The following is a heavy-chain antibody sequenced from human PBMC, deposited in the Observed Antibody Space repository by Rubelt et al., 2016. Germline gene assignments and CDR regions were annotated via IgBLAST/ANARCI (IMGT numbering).Heavy chain of an antibody. CDR2: INSDGSSK. CDR3: AKDAMRRVWFGADY. CDR1: GFTFSSYW. Sequence: GFTFSSYWMHWVRQAPGKGLVWVSRINSDGSSKSYADSVKGRFTISRDNSKNTLYLQMNSLRAEDMAVYYCAKDAMRRVWFGADYWGQGTLVTVSS. D-gene: IGHD3-10*01. J-gene: IGHJ4*02. V-gene: IGHV3-74*01.